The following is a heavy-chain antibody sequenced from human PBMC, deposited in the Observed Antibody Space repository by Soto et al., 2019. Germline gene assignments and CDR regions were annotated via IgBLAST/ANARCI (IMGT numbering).Heavy chain of an antibody. CDR1: GFTFSSYD. V-gene: IGHV3-13*04. D-gene: IGHD3-10*01. CDR3: ARGITMVRGVILDYFDY. Sequence: ESGGGLVQPGGSLRLSCAASGFTFSSYDMHWVRQATGKGLEWVSGIGTAGDTYYPGSVKGRFTISRENAKNSLYLQMNSLRAGDTAVYYCARGITMVRGVILDYFDYWGQGTLVTVSS. J-gene: IGHJ4*02. CDR2: IGTAGDT.